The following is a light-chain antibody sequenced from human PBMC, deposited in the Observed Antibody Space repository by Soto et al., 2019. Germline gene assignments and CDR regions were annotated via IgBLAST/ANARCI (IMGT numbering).Light chain of an antibody. V-gene: IGLV1-44*01. CDR3: ASWDDSLNGPV. J-gene: IGLJ1*01. CDR1: SSNVGGNP. CDR2: TNT. Sequence: QSVLTQPPSASGTPGQRVTISCSGSSSNVGGNPVNWYQHVPTTAPKLLIYTNTQRPSGVPDRFSGSKSGTSASLAISGLQSEDEADYYCASWDDSLNGPVFGPGSKAPS.